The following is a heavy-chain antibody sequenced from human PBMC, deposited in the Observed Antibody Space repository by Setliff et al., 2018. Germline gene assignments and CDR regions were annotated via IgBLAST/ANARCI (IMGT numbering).Heavy chain of an antibody. CDR2: ISGYNGNT. CDR3: ARVPRLEWLLPTFDS. Sequence: VKVSCKTSGYSFINYGLSWMRQAPGQGLEWVGWISGYNGNTDYAQNLQGRVTMTIDTSTSTAYMELRSLRSDDTAVYYCARVPRLEWLLPTFDSWGQGTLVTISS. J-gene: IGHJ4*02. V-gene: IGHV1-18*01. D-gene: IGHD3-3*01. CDR1: GYSFINYG.